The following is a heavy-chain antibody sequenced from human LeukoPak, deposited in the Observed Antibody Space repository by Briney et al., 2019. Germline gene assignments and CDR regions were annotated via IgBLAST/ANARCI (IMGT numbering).Heavy chain of an antibody. CDR1: GFTFSSYA. CDR3: AKEGSNWNVDY. D-gene: IGHD1-1*01. V-gene: IGHV3-23*01. Sequence: PGGSLRLSCTASGFTFSSYAMTWVRQAPGKGLEWVSTISGSGSRTYYGDSVKGRLTISRDKSKNTLYLQMNSLRAEDTAVYYCAKEGSNWNVDYWGQGTLVTVSS. J-gene: IGHJ4*02. CDR2: ISGSGSRT.